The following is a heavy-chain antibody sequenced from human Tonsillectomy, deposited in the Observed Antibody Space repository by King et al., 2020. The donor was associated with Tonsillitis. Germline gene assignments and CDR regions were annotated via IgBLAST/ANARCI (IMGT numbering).Heavy chain of an antibody. J-gene: IGHJ5*02. CDR2: IRSKAYGGTT. V-gene: IGHV3-49*05. Sequence: VQLVESGGGLVKPGRSLRLSCTASGFVFGDYPMSWFRQAPGKGLEWVSFIRSKAYGGTTEYAASVKGRFTISRDDSKSIAYLQMNSLKTEDTAVYYCTKHGSSLYWNWFDPWGQGTLVTVSS. CDR3: TKHGSSLYWNWFDP. D-gene: IGHD6-13*01. CDR1: GFVFGDYP.